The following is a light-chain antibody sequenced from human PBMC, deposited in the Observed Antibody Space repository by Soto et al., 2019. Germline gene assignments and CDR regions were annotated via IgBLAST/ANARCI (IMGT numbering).Light chain of an antibody. CDR2: GAS. CDR3: QQYNNWPQT. CDR1: QDVSSK. J-gene: IGKJ1*01. Sequence: EMVVTQSPATLSVTPGDRVTLSCRTSQDVSSKLAWYQQKPGQAPRLLIYGASTRATGIPARFSGSGSGTEFTLTISSLQSEDFAVYYCQQYNNWPQTFGQGTKVDIK. V-gene: IGKV3-15*01.